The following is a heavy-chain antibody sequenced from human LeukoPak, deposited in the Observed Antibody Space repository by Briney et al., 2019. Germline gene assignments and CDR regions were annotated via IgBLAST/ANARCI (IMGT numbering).Heavy chain of an antibody. CDR1: GGSTSSYY. CDR2: IYYTGDT. Sequence: SETLSLTCTISGGSTSSYYWSWIRQSPGKGLEWIGDIYYTGDTNDNPSLKSRASTSTDTSNNQFSLRLRSVTAADTAVYYCARGFQWHPKPCVFDVWGQGTMVTVSS. D-gene: IGHD2-8*01. J-gene: IGHJ3*01. V-gene: IGHV4-59*01. CDR3: ARGFQWHPKPCVFDV.